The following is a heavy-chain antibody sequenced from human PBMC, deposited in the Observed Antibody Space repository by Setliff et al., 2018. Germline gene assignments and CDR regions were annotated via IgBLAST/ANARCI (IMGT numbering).Heavy chain of an antibody. CDR2: ISSYNSDVT. D-gene: IGHD2-2*01. J-gene: IGHJ4*02. CDR3: SRLVRYCTRTSCQRASGDDY. Sequence: ASVKVSCKASGYIFSSYGISWVRQAPGQGLEWMGWISSYNSDVTNYAQRFQGRITMTTDTSTSVAYMDLRGLRSDDTAVYYCSRLVRYCTRTSCQRASGDDYWGQGTLVTVSS. V-gene: IGHV1-18*01. CDR1: GYIFSSYG.